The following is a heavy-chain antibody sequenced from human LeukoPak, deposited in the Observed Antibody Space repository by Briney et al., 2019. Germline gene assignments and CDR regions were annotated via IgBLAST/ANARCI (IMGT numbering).Heavy chain of an antibody. CDR2: IDNRGRR. Sequence: SETLSLTCAVSGGSFSGYYCGWIRQSPGKGLEWVAEIDNRGRRNHNRSLTSRVTISLDTSKNQCSLKLSSVTAADTAVYYCARALASDGTGSYHYWGQGTLVTVSS. CDR1: GGSFSGYY. J-gene: IGHJ4*02. CDR3: ARALASDGTGSYHY. D-gene: IGHD3-10*01. V-gene: IGHV4-34*01.